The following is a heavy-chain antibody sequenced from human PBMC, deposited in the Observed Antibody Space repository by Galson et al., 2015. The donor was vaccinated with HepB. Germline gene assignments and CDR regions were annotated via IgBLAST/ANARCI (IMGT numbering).Heavy chain of an antibody. V-gene: IGHV3-48*02. CDR2: ISSSSSTI. CDR1: GFTFSIYS. Sequence: SLRLSCAASGFTFSIYSINWVRQAPGKGLEWVSYISSSSSTIHYADSVKGRFAISRDNAKNSVYLQMSSLRDEDTAVYYCAKGGGGGAFDIWGRGTMVTVSS. J-gene: IGHJ3*02. CDR3: AKGGGGGAFDI.